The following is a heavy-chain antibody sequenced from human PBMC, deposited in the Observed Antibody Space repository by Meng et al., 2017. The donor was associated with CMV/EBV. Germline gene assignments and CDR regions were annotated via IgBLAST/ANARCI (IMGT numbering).Heavy chain of an antibody. V-gene: IGHV3-30*02. CDR1: GFTFSSYG. CDR3: AKNGATTVTTRHFDY. D-gene: IGHD4-11*01. J-gene: IGHJ4*02. Sequence: GESLKISCAASGFTFSSYGMHWVRQAPGKGLEWVAFIRYDGSNKYYADSVKGRFTISRDNSKNTLYLQMNSLRAEDTAVYYRAKNGATTVTTRHFDYWGQGTLVTVSS. CDR2: IRYDGSNK.